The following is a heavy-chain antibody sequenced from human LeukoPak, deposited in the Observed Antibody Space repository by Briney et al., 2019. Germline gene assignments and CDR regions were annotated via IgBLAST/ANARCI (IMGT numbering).Heavy chain of an antibody. J-gene: IGHJ4*02. D-gene: IGHD2-2*02. CDR2: MSSDGRNK. CDR1: GFNFNDYT. CDR3: ARAYTTGWSRAFDY. Sequence: PGGSLRLSCEASGFNFNDYTMYWVRQAPGKGLEWVAVMSSDGRNKNYADSVKGRFTVSRDNSKNTLFLEMSSLRAEDTAVYHCARAYTTGWSRAFDYWGQGTLVTVSS. V-gene: IGHV3-30*04.